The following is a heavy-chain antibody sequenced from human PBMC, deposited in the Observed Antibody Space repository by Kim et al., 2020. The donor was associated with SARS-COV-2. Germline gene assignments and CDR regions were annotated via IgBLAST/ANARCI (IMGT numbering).Heavy chain of an antibody. CDR3: AREGRSIAAAAMPFDY. D-gene: IGHD6-13*01. Sequence: SGKGRFTISRDNSKNTLYLQMNSLRAEDTAVYYCAREGRSIAAAAMPFDYWGQGTLVTVSS. J-gene: IGHJ4*02. V-gene: IGHV3-30*01.